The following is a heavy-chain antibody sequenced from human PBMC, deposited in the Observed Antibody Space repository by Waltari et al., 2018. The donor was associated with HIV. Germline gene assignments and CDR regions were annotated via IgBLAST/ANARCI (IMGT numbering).Heavy chain of an antibody. CDR3: ARDRGYGSGTGAFDI. V-gene: IGHV3-30*01. CDR2: ISYDGNNK. Sequence: QVQLVESGGGVVQPGRSLRLSCAASGFTFSSYTMHWVRPAPGKGLEWVAVISYDGNNKYYADSVKGRFTISRDNSKNTLYLQMNSLRAEDTAVYYCARDRGYGSGTGAFDIWGQGTMVTVSS. CDR1: GFTFSSYT. D-gene: IGHD3-10*01. J-gene: IGHJ3*02.